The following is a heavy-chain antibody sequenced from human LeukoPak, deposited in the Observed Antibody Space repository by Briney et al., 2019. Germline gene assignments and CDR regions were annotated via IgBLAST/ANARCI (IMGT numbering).Heavy chain of an antibody. J-gene: IGHJ4*02. Sequence: PGGSLRLSCTASGFTFGDYAMSWVRQAPGKGLEWVGFIRSKAYGGTTEYAASVKGRFTISRDDSKSIAYLQMNSLKTEDTAVYYCTRGYSGYDIARPFDYWGQGTLVTVSS. CDR1: GFTFGDYA. V-gene: IGHV3-49*04. CDR2: IRSKAYGGTT. D-gene: IGHD5-12*01. CDR3: TRGYSGYDIARPFDY.